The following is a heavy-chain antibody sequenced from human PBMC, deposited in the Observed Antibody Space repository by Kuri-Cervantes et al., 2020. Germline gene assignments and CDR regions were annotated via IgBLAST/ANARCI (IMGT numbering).Heavy chain of an antibody. CDR2: IIPIFGTA. D-gene: IGHD6-13*01. Sequence: SVKVSCKASGGTFSSYAISWVRQAPGQGLEWMGGIIPIFGTANYAQKFQGRVTITADESTSTAYMDLSSLRSEDTAVYYCASLLSRAAAGTTVVDYWGQGTLVTVSS. CDR3: ASLLSRAAAGTTVVDY. CDR1: GGTFSSYA. V-gene: IGHV1-69*13. J-gene: IGHJ4*02.